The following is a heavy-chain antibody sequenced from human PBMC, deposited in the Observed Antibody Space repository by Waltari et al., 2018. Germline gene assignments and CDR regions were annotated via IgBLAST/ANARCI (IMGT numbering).Heavy chain of an antibody. CDR3: ASEITQGMDV. CDR2: IIPIFGTA. D-gene: IGHD3-16*01. CDR1: GGPFRGYA. Sequence: QVQLVQSGAEVKKPGSSVKVSCKASGGPFRGYAISWVRQAPGQGIEWMGGIIPIFGTANYAQKFQGRVTITADESTSTAYMELSSLRSEDTAVYYCASEITQGMDVWGQGTTVTVSS. J-gene: IGHJ6*02. V-gene: IGHV1-69*01.